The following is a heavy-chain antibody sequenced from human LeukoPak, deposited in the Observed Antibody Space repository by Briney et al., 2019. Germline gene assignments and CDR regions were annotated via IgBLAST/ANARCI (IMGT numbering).Heavy chain of an antibody. CDR2: MSSSSTHI. Sequence: GGSLRLSCAASGFTFSSYSMNWVRQAPGKGLEWVSSMSSSSTHIYYADSVKGRFTISRDNGKNSLYLQMNSLRVEDTAVYYCARGRGNDIWGQGTLVAVSS. V-gene: IGHV3-21*01. D-gene: IGHD2-8*01. CDR3: ARGRGNDI. J-gene: IGHJ4*02. CDR1: GFTFSSYS.